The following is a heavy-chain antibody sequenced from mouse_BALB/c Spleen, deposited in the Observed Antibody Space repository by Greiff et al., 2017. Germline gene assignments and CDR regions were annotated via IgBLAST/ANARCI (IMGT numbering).Heavy chain of an antibody. V-gene: IGHV5-9-4*01. CDR2: ISSGGSYT. D-gene: IGHD2-4*01. Sequence: EVHLVESGGGLVKPGGSLKLSCAASGFTFSSYAMSWVRQSPEKRLEWVAEISSGGSYTYYPDTVTGRFTISRDNAKNTLYLEMSSLRSEDTAMYYCARKTDYGFDYWGQGTTLTVSS. CDR3: ARKTDYGFDY. CDR1: GFTFSSYA. J-gene: IGHJ2*01.